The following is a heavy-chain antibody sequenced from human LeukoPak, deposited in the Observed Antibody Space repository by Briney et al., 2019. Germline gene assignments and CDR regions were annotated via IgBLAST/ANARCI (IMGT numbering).Heavy chain of an antibody. J-gene: IGHJ4*02. CDR3: ASGSYCDY. V-gene: IGHV3-53*01. D-gene: IGHD1-26*01. CDR1: GFTFSSYA. CDR2: IYSGGST. Sequence: HPGGSLRLSCAASGFTFSSYAMHWVRQAPGKGLEWVSVIYSGGSTYYADSVKGRFTISRDNSKNTLYLQMNSLRAEDTAVYYCASGSYCDYWGQGTLVTVSS.